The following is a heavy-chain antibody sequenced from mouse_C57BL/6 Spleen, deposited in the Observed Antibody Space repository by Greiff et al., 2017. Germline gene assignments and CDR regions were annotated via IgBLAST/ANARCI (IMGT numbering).Heavy chain of an antibody. D-gene: IGHD2-5*01. Sequence: VQLQQSGAELVRPGTSVKVSCKASGYAFTNYLIEWVKQRPGQGLEWIGVINPGSGGTNYNEKLKGKATLTADKYSTTAYLQLSSLTSEDSAVYFCARSYYSNYWYFDVGGTGTTVTVSS. CDR1: GYAFTNYL. V-gene: IGHV1-54*01. J-gene: IGHJ1*03. CDR2: INPGSGGT. CDR3: ARSYYSNYWYFDV.